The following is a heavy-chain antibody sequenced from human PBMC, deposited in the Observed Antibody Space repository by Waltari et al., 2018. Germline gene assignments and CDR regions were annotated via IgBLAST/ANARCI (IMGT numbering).Heavy chain of an antibody. V-gene: IGHV4-39*07. J-gene: IGHJ5*02. CDR3: ARDLIAVAGTNR. CDR1: GGSISSSSYY. CDR2: IYYSGST. Sequence: QLQLQESGPGLVKPSETLSLTCTVSGGSISSSSYYWCWIRQPPGKGLEWIGSIYYSGSTYYNPSLKSRVTISVDTSKNQFSLKLSSVTAADTAVYYCARDLIAVAGTNRWGQGTLVTVSS. D-gene: IGHD6-19*01.